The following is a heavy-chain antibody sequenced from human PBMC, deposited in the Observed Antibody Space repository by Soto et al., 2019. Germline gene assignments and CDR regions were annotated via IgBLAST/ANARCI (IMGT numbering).Heavy chain of an antibody. Sequence: ASVKVSCKASGGTFSSYAISWVRQAPGQGLEWMGGIIPIFGTANYAQKFQGRVTITADESTSTAYMELSSLRSEDTAVYYCARDQIRGYSYVSRWHAFDIWGQGTMVTVSS. D-gene: IGHD5-18*01. J-gene: IGHJ3*02. V-gene: IGHV1-69*13. CDR3: ARDQIRGYSYVSRWHAFDI. CDR1: GGTFSSYA. CDR2: IIPIFGTA.